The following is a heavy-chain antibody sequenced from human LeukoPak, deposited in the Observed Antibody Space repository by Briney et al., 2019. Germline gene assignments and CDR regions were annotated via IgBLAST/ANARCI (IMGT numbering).Heavy chain of an antibody. D-gene: IGHD1-26*01. V-gene: IGHV4-59*01. J-gene: IGHJ4*02. Sequence: KSSETLSLTCTASGGSISSYYWSWIRQPPGKGLEWIGYIYYSGSTNYNPSLKSRVTISVDTSKNQFSLKLSSVTAADPAVYYCASGMGATRPFDYWGQGTLVTVSS. CDR2: IYYSGST. CDR1: GGSISSYY. CDR3: ASGMGATRPFDY.